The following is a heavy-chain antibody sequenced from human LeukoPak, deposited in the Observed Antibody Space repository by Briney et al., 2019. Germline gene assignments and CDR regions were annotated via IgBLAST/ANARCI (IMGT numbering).Heavy chain of an antibody. J-gene: IGHJ5*02. D-gene: IGHD6-13*01. CDR2: MNPNSGNT. Sequence: ASVKVSCTASGFTFTSYDINWVRQAPGQGLEWMGCMNPNSGNTGYAQKFKGRFTITRTTPISTAYLGLSSLRSEDPAVYYWPRRGLGGRRFRIAAGLIGWFDPWGQGTLVTVSS. CDR1: GFTFTSYD. CDR3: PRRGLGGRRFRIAAGLIGWFDP. V-gene: IGHV1-8*03.